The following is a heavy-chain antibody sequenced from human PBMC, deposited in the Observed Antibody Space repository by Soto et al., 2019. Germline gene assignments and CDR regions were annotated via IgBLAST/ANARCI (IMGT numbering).Heavy chain of an antibody. V-gene: IGHV3-74*01. CDR3: ARGDRGGFDL. Sequence: EVQLVESGGGLVQPGESLRLSCAASGFTFDYYWRHWVRQAPGKGLVWVSRVHSGGTTTTYADSVKGRFTISRDNARNTVALKMSSLRAEDTAIYYCARGDRGGFDLWGHGTMVTVSS. D-gene: IGHD3-10*01. J-gene: IGHJ3*01. CDR1: GFTFDYYW. CDR2: VHSGGTTT.